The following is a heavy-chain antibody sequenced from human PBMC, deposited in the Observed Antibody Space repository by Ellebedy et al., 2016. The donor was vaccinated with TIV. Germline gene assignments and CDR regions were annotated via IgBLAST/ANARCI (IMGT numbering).Heavy chain of an antibody. CDR1: GFTFSSYW. CDR3: ARGGAPNFDY. J-gene: IGHJ4*02. CDR2: INQDGSEK. D-gene: IGHD1-26*01. Sequence: GESLKISCAASGFTFSSYWMSWVRQAPGKGLEWVANINQDGSEKYYVDSVKGRFTISRDNAKNSLYLQMNSLRAEDTAVYYCARGGAPNFDYWGRGTLVTVSS. V-gene: IGHV3-7*03.